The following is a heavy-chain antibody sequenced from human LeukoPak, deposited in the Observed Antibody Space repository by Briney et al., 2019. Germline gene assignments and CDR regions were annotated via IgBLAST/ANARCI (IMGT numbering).Heavy chain of an antibody. V-gene: IGHV3-74*01. Sequence: GGSLRLSCAASGFTFSSYWVHWVRQDPGRGLVWVSRINPDGSTTNYADSVKGQFTISRDNSKNTLYLQMNSLRAEDTAVYYCATAGNYRFDYWGQGTLVTVSS. J-gene: IGHJ4*02. D-gene: IGHD1-7*01. CDR1: GFTFSSYW. CDR3: ATAGNYRFDY. CDR2: INPDGSTT.